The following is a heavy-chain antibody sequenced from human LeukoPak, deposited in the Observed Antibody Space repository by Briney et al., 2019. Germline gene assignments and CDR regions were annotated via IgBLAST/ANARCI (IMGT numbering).Heavy chain of an antibody. J-gene: IGHJ1*01. Sequence: GGSLRLSCAASGFTFSSYAMSWVRQAPGKGLEWVSAISGSGGSTYYADSVKGRFTISRDNSKNTLYLQMNSLRAEDTAVYYCAKDFGPAYYDSSGYYYSGSKTHWGQGTLVTVSS. CDR2: ISGSGGST. V-gene: IGHV3-23*01. D-gene: IGHD3-22*01. CDR1: GFTFSSYA. CDR3: AKDFGPAYYDSSGYYYSGSKTH.